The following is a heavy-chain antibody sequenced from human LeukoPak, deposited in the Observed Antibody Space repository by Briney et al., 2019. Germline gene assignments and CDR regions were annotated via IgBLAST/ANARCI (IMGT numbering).Heavy chain of an antibody. J-gene: IGHJ4*02. CDR2: IYYSGST. CDR1: GGSISSSSYY. Sequence: PSETLSLTCTVSGGSISSSSYYWGWIRQPPGKGLEWIGSIYYSGSTYYNPSLKSRVTISVDTSKNQFSLKLSSVTAADTAVYYYARYQLLYGGLDYWGQGTLVTVSS. V-gene: IGHV4-39*01. CDR3: ARYQLLYGGLDY. D-gene: IGHD2-2*02.